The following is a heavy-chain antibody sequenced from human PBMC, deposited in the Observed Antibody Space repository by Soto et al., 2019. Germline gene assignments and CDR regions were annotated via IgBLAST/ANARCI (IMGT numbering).Heavy chain of an antibody. CDR2: ISTSGSNI. V-gene: IGHV3-48*02. Sequence: EVQLVESGGGLVQPGESLRLSCAASGFTFSTYSLNWVRQAPGKGLEWVSYISTSGSNIYYADSVKGRFTISRDNANNSLYLQMNSLRDGDTAVYYCARDWYSNALAPDAFDIWGQGTMVIVSS. J-gene: IGHJ3*02. CDR1: GFTFSTYS. CDR3: ARDWYSNALAPDAFDI. D-gene: IGHD4-4*01.